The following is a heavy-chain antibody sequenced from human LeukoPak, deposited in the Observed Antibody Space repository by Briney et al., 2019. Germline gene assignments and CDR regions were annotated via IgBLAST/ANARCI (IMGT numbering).Heavy chain of an antibody. V-gene: IGHV4-4*02. CDR3: ASATIAAAGIRAFDI. CDR2: IYHSGST. J-gene: IGHJ3*02. D-gene: IGHD6-13*01. Sequence: SGTLSLTCAVSGGSISSSNWWSWVRQPPGKGLEWIGEIYHSGSTNYNPSLKSRVTISVDKSKNQFSLKLSSVTAADTAVYYCASATIAAAGIRAFDIWGQGTMVTVSS. CDR1: GGSISSSNW.